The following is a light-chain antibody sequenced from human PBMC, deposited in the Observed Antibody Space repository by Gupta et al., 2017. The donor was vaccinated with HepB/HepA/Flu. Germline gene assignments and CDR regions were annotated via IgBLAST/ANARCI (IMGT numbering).Light chain of an antibody. CDR1: QGISSY. J-gene: IGKJ2*04. CDR3: QQRKSYPRCS. V-gene: IGKV1-9*01. Sequence: DIQLTQSPSFLSASVGDRVTITCRASQGISSYLAWYQQKPGKAPKLLIYAASTWQSGVPSRFSGSGSGKEFTLTISSRQPEDFATYYCQQRKSYPRCSFGQGTKLEIK. CDR2: AAS.